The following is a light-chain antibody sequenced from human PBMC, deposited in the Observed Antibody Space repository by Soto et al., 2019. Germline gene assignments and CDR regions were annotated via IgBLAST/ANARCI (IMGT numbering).Light chain of an antibody. V-gene: IGKV1-5*01. CDR2: DAS. Sequence: DIQMTQSPPTLSASVGDRVTITCRASQSISSWLAWYQQKPGKAPKLLIYDASTLESGVPSRFSGRGSGTEFTLTISSLQPDDFATYYCQQYNNYLMYTFGQGTKLEIK. CDR1: QSISSW. CDR3: QQYNNYLMYT. J-gene: IGKJ2*01.